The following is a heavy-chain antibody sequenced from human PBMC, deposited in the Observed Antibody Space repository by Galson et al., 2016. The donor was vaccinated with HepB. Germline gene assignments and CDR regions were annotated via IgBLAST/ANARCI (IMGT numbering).Heavy chain of an antibody. CDR1: GFTFSSYA. J-gene: IGHJ6*02. D-gene: IGHD1-1*01. CDR2: ISGSGGST. Sequence: SLRLSCAASGFTFSSYAMSWVRQVPGKGLEWVSGISGSGGSTYYADSVKGRFTISRDNSKNTLYLQMNSLRAEDTALYYCAKDRRSDDIGYYYGMEVWGQGTTATVSS. V-gene: IGHV3-23*01. CDR3: AKDRRSDDIGYYYGMEV.